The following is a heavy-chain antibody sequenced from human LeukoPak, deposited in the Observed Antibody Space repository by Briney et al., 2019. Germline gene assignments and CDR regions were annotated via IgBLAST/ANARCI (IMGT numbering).Heavy chain of an antibody. J-gene: IGHJ5*02. Sequence: PSETLSLTCTVSGGSISGYHWSWLRQPAGKGLEWIGRMSTSGNSNYIPSLVSRVTMSVDTSKNQFSLNLSSVTAADTAVYYCARESGSMRWFDPWGQGTLVTVSS. CDR3: ARESGSMRWFDP. V-gene: IGHV4-4*07. CDR2: MSTSGNS. D-gene: IGHD6-25*01. CDR1: GGSISGYH.